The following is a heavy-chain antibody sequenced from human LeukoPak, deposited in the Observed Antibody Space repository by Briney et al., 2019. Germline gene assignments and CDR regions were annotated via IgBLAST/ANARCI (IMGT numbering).Heavy chain of an antibody. D-gene: IGHD5-12*01. J-gene: IGHJ6*03. V-gene: IGHV3-21*06. CDR3: VRAFGGYDSQRFYYNMDV. CDR2: INGSASYN. Sequence: TGGSLRLSCAASGFIFSNYYRNWVRQAPGKGLEWVSCINGSASYNYYADSVKGRFTISRDSAKNSLYLEMSSLRVEDTVVYYCVRAFGGYDSQRFYYNMDVWGKGTTVTVSS. CDR1: GFIFSNYY.